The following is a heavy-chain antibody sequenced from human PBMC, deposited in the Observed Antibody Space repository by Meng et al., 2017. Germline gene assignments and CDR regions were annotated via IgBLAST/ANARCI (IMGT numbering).Heavy chain of an antibody. CDR3: AKDGLIRRVIGNWFDP. V-gene: IGHV3-7*03. D-gene: IGHD3-10*01. J-gene: IGHJ5*02. Sequence: GGSLRLSCAASGFTFSSYWMSWVRQAPGKGLEWVANIKQDGSEKYYVDSVKGRFTISRDNSKNSLYLQMNSLRAEDTALYYCAKDGLIRRVIGNWFDPWGQGTLVTVSS. CDR1: GFTFSSYW. CDR2: IKQDGSEK.